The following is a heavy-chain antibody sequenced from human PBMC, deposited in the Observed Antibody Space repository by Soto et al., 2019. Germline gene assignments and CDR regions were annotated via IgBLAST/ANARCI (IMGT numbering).Heavy chain of an antibody. CDR3: ARDLTDTAPDGMDV. J-gene: IGHJ6*02. V-gene: IGHV1-2*04. Sequence: GASVKVSCKASGYTFTGYYMHWVRQAPGQGLEWMGWINPNSGGTNYAQKFQGWVTMTRDTSISTAYMEMSRMRSDDTAVYYCARDLTDTAPDGMDVWGQGTTVTVSS. CDR1: GYTFTGYY. D-gene: IGHD5-18*01. CDR2: INPNSGGT.